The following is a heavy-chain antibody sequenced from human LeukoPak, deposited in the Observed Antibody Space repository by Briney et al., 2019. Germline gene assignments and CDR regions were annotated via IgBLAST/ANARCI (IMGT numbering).Heavy chain of an antibody. Sequence: GGSLRLSCAASGFTFSSYAMSWVRQAPGKGLEWVSGISGSGGSTYYADSVKGRFTISRDNSKNTLYLQMNSLRAEDTAVYYCAREAYYDSSGYYWGAFDIWGQGTMVTVSS. V-gene: IGHV3-23*01. CDR3: AREAYYDSSGYYWGAFDI. CDR2: ISGSGGST. D-gene: IGHD3-22*01. CDR1: GFTFSSYA. J-gene: IGHJ3*02.